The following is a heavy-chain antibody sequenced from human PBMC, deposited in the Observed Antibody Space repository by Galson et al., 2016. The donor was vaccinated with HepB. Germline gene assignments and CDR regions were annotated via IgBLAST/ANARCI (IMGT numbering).Heavy chain of an antibody. CDR3: GKHGGFDY. Sequence: SLRLSCAASGFTVRNNYMSWVRQAPGRGLEWISGITGSGDTTHYADSVRGRFIISRDNSKNTLYLFMNNLRPGDTAVYYCGKHGGFDYWGQGALVTVSS. CDR2: ITGSGDTT. CDR1: GFTVRNNY. V-gene: IGHV3-23*01. J-gene: IGHJ4*02. D-gene: IGHD3-16*01.